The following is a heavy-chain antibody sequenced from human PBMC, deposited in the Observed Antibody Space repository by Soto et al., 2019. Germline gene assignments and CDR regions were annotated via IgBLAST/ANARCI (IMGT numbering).Heavy chain of an antibody. Sequence: QLQLQESGPGLVKPSETLSLTCTVSGGSISSSSYYWGWIRQPPGKRLEWIGNIYYSGNTYHNPSLKSRVTMSVDTYENQFPLRLRSVTAADTAVYYCARRSNSWWYFDLWGRGALVTVSS. J-gene: IGHJ2*01. V-gene: IGHV4-39*01. CDR3: ARRSNSWWYFDL. CDR1: GGSISSSSYY. CDR2: IYYSGNT. D-gene: IGHD6-6*01.